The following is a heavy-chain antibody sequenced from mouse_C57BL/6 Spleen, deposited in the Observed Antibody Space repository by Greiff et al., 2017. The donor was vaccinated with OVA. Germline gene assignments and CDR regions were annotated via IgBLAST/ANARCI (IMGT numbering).Heavy chain of an antibody. CDR3: ARQGMGNPVFDV. J-gene: IGHJ1*03. D-gene: IGHD2-1*01. Sequence: EVKLMESGGDLVKPGGSLKLSCAASGFTFSSYGMSWVRQTPDKRLEWVANISSGGSYTYYPDSVKGRFTISRDNAKNTLYLQMSSLKSEDTAVFYCARQGMGNPVFDVWGTGTTLTVSS. CDR2: ISSGGSYT. CDR1: GFTFSSYG. V-gene: IGHV5-6*01.